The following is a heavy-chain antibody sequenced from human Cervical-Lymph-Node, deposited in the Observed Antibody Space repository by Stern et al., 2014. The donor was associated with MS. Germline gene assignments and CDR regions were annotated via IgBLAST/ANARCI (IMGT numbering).Heavy chain of an antibody. D-gene: IGHD1-26*01. CDR3: ARRHCASRSSCDYFDF. Sequence: EVQLVESGAEVKKPGESLKISCKGSGYSFPNYWIGWVRPMPGKGLEWRGIINPGDSDTRYSPPFQGQVTISVDKSTSTAYLQWSSLKASDTAMYYCARRHCASRSSCDYFDFWGQGTLVTVSS. V-gene: IGHV5-51*01. CDR1: GYSFPNYW. CDR2: INPGDSDT. J-gene: IGHJ4*02.